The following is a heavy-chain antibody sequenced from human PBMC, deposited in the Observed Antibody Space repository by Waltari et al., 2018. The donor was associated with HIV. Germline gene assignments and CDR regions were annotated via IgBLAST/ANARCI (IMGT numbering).Heavy chain of an antibody. Sequence: QLQLQESGPGLGKPSETLSLTCTVSGGSISSSSYYWGWIRQPPGKGLEWIGSIYYSGSTYYNPSLKSRVTISVDTSKNQFSLKLSSVTAADTAVYYCARRIADAFDIWGQGTMVTVSS. CDR1: GGSISSSSYY. CDR2: IYYSGST. D-gene: IGHD3-16*02. J-gene: IGHJ3*02. CDR3: ARRIADAFDI. V-gene: IGHV4-39*01.